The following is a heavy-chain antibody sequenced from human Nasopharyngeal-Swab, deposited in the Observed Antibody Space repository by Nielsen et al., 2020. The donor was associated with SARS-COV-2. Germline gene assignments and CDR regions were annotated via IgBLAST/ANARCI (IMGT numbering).Heavy chain of an antibody. CDR2: ISSSGNT. Sequence: GGSLGLSCDVSAFTLVYYSMNWVRQAPGKGPEWVATISSSGNTHYSDSAKGRFSISTDKSKIAFYLQMTSLRAEDTALYYCALWSQNHFDYWGRGTQVTVSS. CDR3: ALWSQNHFDY. V-gene: IGHV3-23*01. J-gene: IGHJ4*02. CDR1: AFTLVYYS. D-gene: IGHD2-8*02.